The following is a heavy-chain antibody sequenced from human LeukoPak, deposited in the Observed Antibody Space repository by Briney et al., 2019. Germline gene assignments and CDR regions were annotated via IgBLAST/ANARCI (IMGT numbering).Heavy chain of an antibody. Sequence: ASVKGSCKASGYTFTSYGISWVRQAPGQGLQGMGWISAYNGNTNYAQKLQGRVTMTTDTSTSTAYMELRSLRSDDTAVYYCARDSVATIFDYYYGMDVWGQGTTVTVSS. CDR1: GYTFTSYG. V-gene: IGHV1-18*01. D-gene: IGHD5-12*01. CDR3: ARDSVATIFDYYYGMDV. CDR2: ISAYNGNT. J-gene: IGHJ6*02.